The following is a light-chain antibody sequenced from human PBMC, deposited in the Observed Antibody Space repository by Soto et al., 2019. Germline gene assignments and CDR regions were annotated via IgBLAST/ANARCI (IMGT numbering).Light chain of an antibody. CDR2: EVS. Sequence: QSVLTQPASVSGSPGQSITISCTGTSSDVGGYNYVSWYQQNPGKAPKLIIYEVSNRPSGVSNRFSGSKSGYTASLTISGLQAEDEAHYFCQSYDFTLGAFWVFGGGTKLTVL. V-gene: IGLV2-14*01. CDR1: SSDVGGYNY. CDR3: QSYDFTLGAFWV. J-gene: IGLJ3*02.